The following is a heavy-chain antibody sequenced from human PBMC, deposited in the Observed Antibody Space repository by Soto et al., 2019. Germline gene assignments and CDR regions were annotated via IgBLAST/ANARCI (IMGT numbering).Heavy chain of an antibody. V-gene: IGHV3-30*18. CDR1: GFTFSSYG. CDR2: ISYDGSNK. D-gene: IGHD5-12*01. CDR3: AKEYSGYDYYFDY. Sequence: GGSLRLSCAASGFTFSSYGMHWVRQAPGKGLEWVAFISYDGSNKYYADSVKGRFTISRDNSKNTLYLQMNSLRAEDTAVYYCAKEYSGYDYYFDYWGQGTLVTVSS. J-gene: IGHJ4*02.